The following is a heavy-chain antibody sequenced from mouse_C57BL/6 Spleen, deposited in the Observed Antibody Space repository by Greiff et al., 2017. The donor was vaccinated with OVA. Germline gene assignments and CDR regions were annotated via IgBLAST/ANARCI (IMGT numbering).Heavy chain of an antibody. D-gene: IGHD3-2*02. V-gene: IGHV14-4*01. Sequence: VQLKESGAELVRPGASVKLSCTASGFNIKDDYMHWVKQRPEQGLEWIGWIDPENGDTEYASKFQGKATITADTSSNTAYLQLSSLTSEDTAVYYCTRKQLRVDYWGQGTTLTVSS. CDR3: TRKQLRVDY. CDR1: GFNIKDDY. CDR2: IDPENGDT. J-gene: IGHJ2*01.